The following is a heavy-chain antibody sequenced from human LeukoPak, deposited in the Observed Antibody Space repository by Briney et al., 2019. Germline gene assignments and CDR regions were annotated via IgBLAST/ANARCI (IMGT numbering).Heavy chain of an antibody. V-gene: IGHV3-23*01. CDR3: AKHLYYYDSSGYFY. Sequence: GGSLRLSCAASGFTFSSYAMSWVRQAPGKGLEWVSAISGSGGSTYYADSVKGRFTISRDNSKNTLYLQMNSLRSEDTAVYYCAKHLYYYDSSGYFYWGQGTLVTVSS. CDR2: ISGSGGST. CDR1: GFTFSSYA. D-gene: IGHD3-22*01. J-gene: IGHJ4*02.